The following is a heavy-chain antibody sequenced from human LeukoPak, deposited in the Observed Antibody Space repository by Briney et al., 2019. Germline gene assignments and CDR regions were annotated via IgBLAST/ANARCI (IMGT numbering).Heavy chain of an antibody. CDR3: AKDPRTYYYDSSSAPV. J-gene: IGHJ4*02. Sequence: PGGSLRLSCAASGFTFSSYGMHWVRQAPGKGLEWVAFKRYDGSNKYYADSVKGRFTISRDNSKNTLYLQMNSLRAEDTAVYYCAKDPRTYYYDSSSAPVWGQGTLVTVSS. D-gene: IGHD3-22*01. CDR1: GFTFSSYG. CDR2: KRYDGSNK. V-gene: IGHV3-30*02.